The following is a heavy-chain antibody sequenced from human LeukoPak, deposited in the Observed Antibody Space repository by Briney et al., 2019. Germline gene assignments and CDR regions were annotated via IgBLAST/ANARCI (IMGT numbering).Heavy chain of an antibody. V-gene: IGHV1-8*03. CDR3: ARSEGSLAY. Sequence: ASVSVSYKASGYTFTTLDINWVRQATGQGREGMGWINPKRGNTGHTQKLQGRGIITRDTPISTAYMELSSLRSEDTAVYYCARSEGSLAYGGQGPRV. CDR1: GYTFTTLD. CDR2: INPKRGNT. D-gene: IGHD2-15*01. J-gene: IGHJ4*02.